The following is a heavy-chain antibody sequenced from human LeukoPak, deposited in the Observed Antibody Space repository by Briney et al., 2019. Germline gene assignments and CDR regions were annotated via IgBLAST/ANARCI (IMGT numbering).Heavy chain of an antibody. D-gene: IGHD5-24*01. CDR1: GYTCTGYY. V-gene: IGHV1-2*02. CDR3: AREGRNGYNEGYFDY. J-gene: IGHJ4*02. Sequence: ASVKVSCKASGYTCTGYYMHWVRQAPGQGLDWMGWINPNSGGTKYAQNFQGRVTLTTDTSINTAYMELSSLRSDDTAVYYCAREGRNGYNEGYFDYWGQGTLVTVSS. CDR2: INPNSGGT.